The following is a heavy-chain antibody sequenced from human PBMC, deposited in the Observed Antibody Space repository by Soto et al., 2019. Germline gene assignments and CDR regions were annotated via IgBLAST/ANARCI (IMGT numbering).Heavy chain of an antibody. J-gene: IGHJ5*02. V-gene: IGHV4-34*01. CDR3: ASLLAWAAVP. Sequence: QVQLQQWGAGLLKPSETLSLTCAVYGGSFSGYYWSWIRQPPGKGLEWIGEINHSGSTNYNPSLKSRVTISVDTSKTQFSLKLSSVTAADTAVYDCASLLAWAAVPGGQGTLVTVSS. CDR2: INHSGST. D-gene: IGHD3-3*02. CDR1: GGSFSGYY.